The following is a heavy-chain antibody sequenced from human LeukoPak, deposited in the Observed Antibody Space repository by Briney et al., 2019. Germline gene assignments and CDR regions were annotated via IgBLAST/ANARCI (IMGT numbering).Heavy chain of an antibody. CDR3: VRLRRNSDRGGYYYYYDY. V-gene: IGHV3-21*01. J-gene: IGHJ4*02. Sequence: PGGSLRLSCAVSGLIFSDYSFNWVRQAPGKGLEWVSSVNPTSSSIYYADAVRGRFTISRGNAKSSVFLQMNSLRAEDTAVYYCVRLRRNSDRGGYYYYYDYWGQGILVTVSS. CDR2: VNPTSSSI. D-gene: IGHD3-22*01. CDR1: GLIFSDYS.